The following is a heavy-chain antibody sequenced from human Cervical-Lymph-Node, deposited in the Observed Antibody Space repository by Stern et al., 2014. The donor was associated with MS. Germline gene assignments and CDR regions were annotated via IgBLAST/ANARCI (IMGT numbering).Heavy chain of an antibody. V-gene: IGHV5-51*03. CDR2: IFPRDSNT. Sequence: VQLVQSGAEVKKPGESLKISCEASGYLFDDYWIGWVRQMSGRGLELVAIIFPRDSNTRYSPSVQGQVTISADKSISTAYLQWSSLKASDTAMYSCARSPATPSGYDRFDYWGQGALVTVSS. CDR3: ARSPATPSGYDRFDY. CDR1: GYLFDDYW. D-gene: IGHD5-12*01. J-gene: IGHJ4*02.